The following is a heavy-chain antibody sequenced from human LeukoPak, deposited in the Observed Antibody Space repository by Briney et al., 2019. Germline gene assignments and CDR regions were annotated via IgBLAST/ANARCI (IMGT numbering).Heavy chain of an antibody. CDR1: GGSFSGYY. D-gene: IGHD1-14*01. CDR2: IYYSGST. V-gene: IGHV4-34*01. CDR3: ARHHSVYYYYGMDV. J-gene: IGHJ6*02. Sequence: SETLSLTCAVYGGSFSGYYWSWIRQPPGKGLEWIGSIYYSGSTYYNPSLKSRVTISVDTSKNQFSLKLSSVTAADTAVYYCARHHSVYYYYGMDVWGQGTTVTVSS.